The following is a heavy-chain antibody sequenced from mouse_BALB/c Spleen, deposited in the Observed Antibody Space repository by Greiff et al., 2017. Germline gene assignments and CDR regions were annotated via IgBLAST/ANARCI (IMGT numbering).Heavy chain of an antibody. CDR1: GYTFTSYW. CDR2: INPSTGYT. D-gene: IGHD1-1*01. Sequence: VQLQESGAELVRPGVSVKMSCKASGYTFTSYWMHWVKQRPGQGLEWIGYINPSTGYTEYNQKFKDKATLTADKSSSTAYMQLSSLTSEDSAVYYCARNPDYYGSSYWYFDVWGAGTTVTVSS. V-gene: IGHV1-4*01. CDR3: ARNPDYYGSSYWYFDV. J-gene: IGHJ1*01.